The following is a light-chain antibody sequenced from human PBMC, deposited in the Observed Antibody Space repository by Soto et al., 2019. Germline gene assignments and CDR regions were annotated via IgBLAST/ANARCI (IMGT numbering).Light chain of an antibody. CDR3: CSYAGRSSVV. V-gene: IGLV2-23*01. J-gene: IGLJ2*01. CDR1: SSDVGSYNL. CDR2: EGS. Sequence: QSALTQPASVSGSPGQSITISCTGTSSDVGSYNLVSWYQQHPGKAPKLMIYEGSKRPSGVSNRFSGSKSGNTASLTISGLQAEDEADYYCCSYAGRSSVVFGGGTPLTIL.